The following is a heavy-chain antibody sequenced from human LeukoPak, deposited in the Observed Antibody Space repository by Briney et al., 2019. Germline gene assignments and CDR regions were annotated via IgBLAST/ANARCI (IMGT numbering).Heavy chain of an antibody. CDR1: GYTFTTYG. Sequence: GASVKVSCKASGYTFTTYGLSWVRQAPGQGLEWMGWISAYNGNTNYAQKLQGRVTMTTDTSTSTAYMELRSLRSDDTAVYYCVREGGDSSGYYFLYWGLGTLVTASS. V-gene: IGHV1-18*01. CDR2: ISAYNGNT. D-gene: IGHD3-22*01. CDR3: VREGGDSSGYYFLY. J-gene: IGHJ4*02.